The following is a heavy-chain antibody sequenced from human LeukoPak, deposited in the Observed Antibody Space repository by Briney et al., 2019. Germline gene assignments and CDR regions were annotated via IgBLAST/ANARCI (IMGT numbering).Heavy chain of an antibody. Sequence: SQTLSLTCTVSGVSISSGGYYWSWIRQHPGKGLEWIGYIYYSGSTYYNPSLKSRVTISVDTSKNQFSLKLSSVTAADTAVYYCARVKLLWFGESIYYFDYWGQGTLVTVSS. J-gene: IGHJ4*02. D-gene: IGHD3-10*01. CDR3: ARVKLLWFGESIYYFDY. CDR2: IYYSGST. V-gene: IGHV4-31*03. CDR1: GVSISSGGYY.